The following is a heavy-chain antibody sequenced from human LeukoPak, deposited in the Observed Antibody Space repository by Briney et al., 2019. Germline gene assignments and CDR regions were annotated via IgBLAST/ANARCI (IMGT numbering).Heavy chain of an antibody. V-gene: IGHV4-30-2*01. CDR1: GGSISSGIYY. CDR3: ARGLLPMTDTNFDY. CDR2: IYHSGST. J-gene: IGHJ4*02. Sequence: SETLSLTCTASGGSISSGIYYWSWIRQPPRKGLEWIGYIYHSGSTYYNPSLKSRVTISVDRSKNQFSLRLSSVTAADTAVYYCARGLLPMTDTNFDYWGQGALVTVSS. D-gene: IGHD2-15*01.